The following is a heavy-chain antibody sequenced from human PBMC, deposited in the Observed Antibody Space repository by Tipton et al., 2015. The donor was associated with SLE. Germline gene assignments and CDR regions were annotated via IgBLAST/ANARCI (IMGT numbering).Heavy chain of an antibody. J-gene: IGHJ4*02. V-gene: IGHV1-2*02. CDR2: INPNNGDT. CDR3: ARGGSRHFSD. CDR1: GYSFTGYY. Sequence: QVQLVQSGAEVKKAGASVKVPCKASGYSFTGYYLHWVRQAPGQGLEWMGWINPNNGDTNYAQNFQGRVTMTSETSISTAHMELSSLRSDDTAVYYCARGGSRHFSDWGQGTLVTVSS. D-gene: IGHD3-9*01.